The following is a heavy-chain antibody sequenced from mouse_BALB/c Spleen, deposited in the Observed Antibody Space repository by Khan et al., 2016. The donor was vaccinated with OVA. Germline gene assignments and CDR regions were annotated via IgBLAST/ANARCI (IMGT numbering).Heavy chain of an antibody. CDR1: GYTFVNYW. D-gene: IGHD1-1*01. CDR2: INPSTGYT. J-gene: IGHJ2*01. V-gene: IGHV1-7*01. CDR3: TRLGYSCGTPFVY. Sequence: QVQLQQSGAELAKPGASVKMSCKASGYTFVNYWMHWIKQRPGQGLEWIGYINPSTGYTDYNQKFKDKATLTADKSSSTAYMQVSSLTSEDSAFYYCTRLGYSCGTPFVYWGQGTTLTVSS.